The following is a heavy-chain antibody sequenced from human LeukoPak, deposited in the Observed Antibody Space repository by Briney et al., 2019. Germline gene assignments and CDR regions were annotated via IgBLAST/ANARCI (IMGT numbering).Heavy chain of an antibody. CDR2: ISGSGGST. CDR3: ANEVEGDY. J-gene: IGHJ4*02. D-gene: IGHD1-1*01. Sequence: GGSLRLSCAAAGFTFSSYAMSWVRQAPGKGLEWVSAISGSGGSTYNADSVKGRFTISRDNSKNTLSLQMNSLRAEDTAVHCCANEVEGDYWGQGTLVTVSS. CDR1: GFTFSSYA. V-gene: IGHV3-23*01.